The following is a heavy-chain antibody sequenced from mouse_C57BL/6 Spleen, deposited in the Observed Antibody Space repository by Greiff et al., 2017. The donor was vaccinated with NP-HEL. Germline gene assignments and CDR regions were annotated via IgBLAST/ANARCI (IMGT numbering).Heavy chain of an antibody. CDR2: IYPGDGDT. V-gene: IGHV1-82*01. CDR1: GYAFSSSW. CDR3: ARGAGDYFDY. J-gene: IGHJ2*01. Sequence: QVQLQQSGPELVKPGASVKISCKASGYAFSSSWMNWVKQRPGKGLEWIGRIYPGDGDTNYNGKFKGKATLTADKSSSTAYMQRSSLTSEDSAVYFCARGAGDYFDYWGQGTTLTVSS.